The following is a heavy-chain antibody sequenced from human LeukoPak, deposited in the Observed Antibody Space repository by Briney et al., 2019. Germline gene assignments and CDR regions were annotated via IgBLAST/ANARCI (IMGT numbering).Heavy chain of an antibody. D-gene: IGHD2-21*02. Sequence: GGSLRLSCAASGFTFSNFWMSWVRQAPGKGLEWVANIKQDGSEKHYVDSVKGRFTISRDNSKNTLYLQMNSLRAEDTAVYYCTKALYCGGDCYSRDDYWGQGTLVTVSS. CDR1: GFTFSNFW. V-gene: IGHV3-7*03. J-gene: IGHJ4*02. CDR3: TKALYCGGDCYSRDDY. CDR2: IKQDGSEK.